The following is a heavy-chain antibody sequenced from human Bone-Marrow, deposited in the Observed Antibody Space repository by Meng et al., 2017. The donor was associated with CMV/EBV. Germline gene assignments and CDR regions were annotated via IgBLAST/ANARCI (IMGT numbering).Heavy chain of an antibody. CDR2: ISSSGSTI. Sequence: GGSLRLSCAASGFTFSSYEMNWVRQAPGKGLEWVSYISSSGSTIYYADSVKGRFTISRDNAKNSLYLQMNSLRAEDTAVYYCARDKRAHDDYVWGSYRRNDAFDIWGQGTMVTVSS. CDR1: GFTFSSYE. J-gene: IGHJ3*02. V-gene: IGHV3-48*03. D-gene: IGHD3-16*02. CDR3: ARDKRAHDDYVWGSYRRNDAFDI.